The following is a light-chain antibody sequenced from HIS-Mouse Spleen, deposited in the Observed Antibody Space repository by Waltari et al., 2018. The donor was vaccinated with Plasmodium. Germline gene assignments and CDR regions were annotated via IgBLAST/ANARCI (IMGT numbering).Light chain of an antibody. Sequence: QSVLTQPPSASGTPGQRVTISCSGSSSNIGSNTVNWYQQLPGTAPKHLTDSNNQRPAGVPDRVSGPKSGTSASLAISGLQSEDEADYYCAAWDDSLNGVVFGGGTKLTVL. CDR3: AAWDDSLNGVV. J-gene: IGLJ2*01. CDR2: SNN. CDR1: SSNIGSNT. V-gene: IGLV1-44*01.